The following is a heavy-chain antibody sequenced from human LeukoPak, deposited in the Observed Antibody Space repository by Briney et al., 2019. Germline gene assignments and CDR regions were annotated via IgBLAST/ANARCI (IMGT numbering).Heavy chain of an antibody. CDR3: ARDGPVAGTIISDY. CDR1: GYTFTSYG. D-gene: IGHD6-19*01. CDR2: ISAYNGNT. V-gene: IGHV1-18*01. Sequence: ASVKVSSKASGYTFTSYGISWVRQAPGQGLEWMGWISAYNGNTNYAQKLQGRVTMTTDTSTSTAYMELRSLRSDDTAVYYCARDGPVAGTIISDYWGQGTLVTVSS. J-gene: IGHJ4*02.